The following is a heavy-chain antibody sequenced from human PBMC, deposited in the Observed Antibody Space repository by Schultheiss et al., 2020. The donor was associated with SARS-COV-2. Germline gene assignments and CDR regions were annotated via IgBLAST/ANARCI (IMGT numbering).Heavy chain of an antibody. CDR2: IYYSGST. CDR3: ARRRYFDWFDP. J-gene: IGHJ5*02. V-gene: IGHV4-59*01. CDR1: GCSISSYY. D-gene: IGHD3-9*01. Sequence: SETLSLTCTVSGCSISSYYWSWIRQPPGKGLEWIGYIYYSGSTNYNPSLKSRVTISVDTSKNQFSLKLSSVTAADTAVYYCARRRYFDWFDPWGQGTLVTVSS.